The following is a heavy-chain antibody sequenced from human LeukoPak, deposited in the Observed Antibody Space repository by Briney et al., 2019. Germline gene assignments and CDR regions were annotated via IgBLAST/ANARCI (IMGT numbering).Heavy chain of an antibody. CDR1: GFTFTSSA. J-gene: IGHJ4*02. Sequence: GGSLRLSCAASGFTFTSSAMSWVRQAPGKGLEWVSAISGSGGSTYYADSVKGRFTISRDNSKNTLYLQMNSLRAEDTAAYYCAKTAYYYDSSGYFNYFDYWGQGTLVTVSS. V-gene: IGHV3-23*01. CDR2: ISGSGGST. CDR3: AKTAYYYDSSGYFNYFDY. D-gene: IGHD3-22*01.